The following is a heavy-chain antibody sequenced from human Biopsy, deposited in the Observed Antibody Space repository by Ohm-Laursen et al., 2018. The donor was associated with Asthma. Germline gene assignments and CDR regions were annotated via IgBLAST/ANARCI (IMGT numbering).Heavy chain of an antibody. CDR3: ARVVGGYCSSTSCYGGYYYGMDV. J-gene: IGHJ6*02. CDR2: INHSGST. Sequence: SDTLSLTCAVYGGSFSGYYWSWIRQPPGKGLEWIGEINHSGSTNYNPSLKSRVTISVDTYKNQFSLKLSSVTAADTAVYYCARVVGGYCSSTSCYGGYYYGMDVWGQGTTVTVSS. V-gene: IGHV4-34*01. D-gene: IGHD2-2*01. CDR1: GGSFSGYY.